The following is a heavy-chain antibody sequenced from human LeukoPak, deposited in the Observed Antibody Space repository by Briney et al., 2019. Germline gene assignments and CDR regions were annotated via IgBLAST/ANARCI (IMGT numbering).Heavy chain of an antibody. CDR3: AKDRADSYGSNY. V-gene: IGHV3-23*01. D-gene: IGHD5-18*01. CDR2: ISGSGGST. CDR1: GFTFSSYS. Sequence: GGSLRLSCAASGFTFSSYSMSWVRQAPGKGLEWVSAISGSGGSTYYADSVKGRFTISRDNSKNTLYLQMNSLRAEDTAVYYCAKDRADSYGSNYWGQGTLVTVSS. J-gene: IGHJ4*02.